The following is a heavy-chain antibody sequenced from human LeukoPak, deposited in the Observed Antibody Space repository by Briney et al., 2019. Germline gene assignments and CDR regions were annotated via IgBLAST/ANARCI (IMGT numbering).Heavy chain of an antibody. Sequence: GRSLRLPCAASGFTFSSYAMHWVRQAPGKGLEWVAVISYDGSNKYYADSVKGRFTISRDNSKNTLYLQMNSLRAEDTAVYYCAREVGYCSSTSCLNWFDPWGQGTLVTVSS. CDR3: AREVGYCSSTSCLNWFDP. V-gene: IGHV3-30-3*01. D-gene: IGHD2-2*01. J-gene: IGHJ5*02. CDR2: ISYDGSNK. CDR1: GFTFSSYA.